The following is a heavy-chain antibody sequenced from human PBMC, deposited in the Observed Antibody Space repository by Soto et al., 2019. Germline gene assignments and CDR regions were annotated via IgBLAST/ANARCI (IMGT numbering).Heavy chain of an antibody. CDR3: ARPEAGSGLDY. CDR1: GFTFSDYF. CDR2: ISGGSTYT. J-gene: IGHJ4*02. D-gene: IGHD3-10*01. V-gene: IGHV3-11*06. Sequence: VQLVESGGDLVQPGGSLRLSCTASGFTFSDYFMSWVRQAPGKGLEWVSYISGGSTYTNYADSVKGRFTISRDNAKNSLYLQLNSLRAEDTAVYYCARPEAGSGLDYWGQGTLVTVSS.